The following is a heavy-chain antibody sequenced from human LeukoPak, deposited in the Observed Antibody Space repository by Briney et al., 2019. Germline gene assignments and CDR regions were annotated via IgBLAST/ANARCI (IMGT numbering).Heavy chain of an antibody. CDR1: GYTFTRYH. V-gene: IGHV1-8*01. CDR2: MNPNSGNT. CDR3: AKGVTRESYSDAFDI. D-gene: IGHD1-26*01. Sequence: ASVTVSCKASGYTFTRYHINWVRPATGQGVAWMGCMNPNSGNTGYAQKFQGRVNMTRNTSINTAYMELSSLRSDDTAVYYCAKGVTRESYSDAFDIWGQGTMVTVSS. J-gene: IGHJ3*02.